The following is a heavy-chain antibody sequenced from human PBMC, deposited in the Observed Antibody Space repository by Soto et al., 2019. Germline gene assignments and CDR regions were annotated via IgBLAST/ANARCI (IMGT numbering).Heavy chain of an antibody. CDR1: GLTFSSYA. CDR2: ISGSGGST. J-gene: IGHJ6*03. V-gene: IGHV3-23*01. CDR3: ANRPRSAAGYYYYYYMDV. Sequence: EVQLLESGGGLVQPGGSLRLSCAASGLTFSSYAMSWVRQAPGKGLEWVSAISGSGGSTYYADSVKGRFTISRDNSKNTLYLQMNILRAEDTAVYYCANRPRSAAGYYYYYYMDVWGKGPTVSVSS. D-gene: IGHD6-13*01.